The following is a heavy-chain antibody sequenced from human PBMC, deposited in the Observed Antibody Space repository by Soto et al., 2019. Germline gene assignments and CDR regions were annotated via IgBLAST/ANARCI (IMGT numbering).Heavy chain of an antibody. CDR1: GFTFSSYG. Sequence: PGGSLRLSCAASGFTFSSYGMSWVRQAPGKGLEWVSAVGSSGGNKYYADSVKGRFTISRDNSKDTLYLQMNGLRAEDTAVYYCAKISGDSVSDYWGQGTLVTVSS. V-gene: IGHV3-23*01. D-gene: IGHD2-15*01. J-gene: IGHJ4*02. CDR3: AKISGDSVSDY. CDR2: VGSSGGNK.